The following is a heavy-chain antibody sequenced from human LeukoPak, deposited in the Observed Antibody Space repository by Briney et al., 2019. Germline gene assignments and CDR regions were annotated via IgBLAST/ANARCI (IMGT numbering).Heavy chain of an antibody. D-gene: IGHD6-13*01. Sequence: PGGSLRLSCAASGFTFSSYWMRWVRQAPGKGLVWVSRINSDGSSTSYADSVKGRFTISRDNAKNTLYLQMNSLRAEDTAVYYCARDNPYRSSWQVYYYYYMDVWGKGTTVTVSS. CDR3: ARDNPYRSSWQVYYYYYMDV. J-gene: IGHJ6*03. CDR1: GFTFSSYW. CDR2: INSDGSST. V-gene: IGHV3-74*01.